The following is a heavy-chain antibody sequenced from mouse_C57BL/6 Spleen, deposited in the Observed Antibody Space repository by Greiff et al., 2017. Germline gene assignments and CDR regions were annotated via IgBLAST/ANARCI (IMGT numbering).Heavy chain of an antibody. CDR2: INPNNGGT. Sequence: VQLQQSGPELVKPGASVKISCKASGYTFTDYYMNWVKQSHGKSLEWIGDINPNNGGTSYNQKFKGKATLTVDKSSSTAYMELRSLTSEDSAVYYCARTEGGYYFDYWGQGTTLTVSS. CDR1: GYTFTDYY. CDR3: ARTEGGYYFDY. V-gene: IGHV1-26*01. J-gene: IGHJ2*01.